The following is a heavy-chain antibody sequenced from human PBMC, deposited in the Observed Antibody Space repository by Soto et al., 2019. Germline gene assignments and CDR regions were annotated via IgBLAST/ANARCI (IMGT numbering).Heavy chain of an antibody. CDR3: ARAPRPAAIAVLDH. D-gene: IGHD6-19*01. CDR1: GYSFTSYD. J-gene: IGHJ4*02. CDR2: VNPNTGDT. V-gene: IGHV1-8*01. Sequence: QVQLVQSGTEVKTSGASVKVSCKASGYSFTSYDINWLRQATGQGPEWMGWVNPNTGDTGLAQRFQARVTLSSDTSINTAYVEVSSLRPDDTAIYFCARAPRPAAIAVLDHWGQGTQVAVSS.